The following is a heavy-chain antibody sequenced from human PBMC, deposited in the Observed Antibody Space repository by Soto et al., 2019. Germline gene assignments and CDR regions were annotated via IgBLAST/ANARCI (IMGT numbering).Heavy chain of an antibody. J-gene: IGHJ5*02. CDR1: GFSLTTSGEG. CDR3: AHKSLNNWFDP. CDR2: IHWDDDK. V-gene: IGHV2-5*02. Sequence: QITLKESGPTLVKPTQTLTLTCAFSGFSLTTSGEGVGWFRQPPGKALEWLALIHWDDDKRHSPSLKSRLTXTXVTSKNQVVLTMTNMDPVDTATYYCAHKSLNNWFDPWGQGTLVTVSS.